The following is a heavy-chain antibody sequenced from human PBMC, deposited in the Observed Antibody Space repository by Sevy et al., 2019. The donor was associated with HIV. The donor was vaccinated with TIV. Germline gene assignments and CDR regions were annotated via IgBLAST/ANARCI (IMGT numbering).Heavy chain of an antibody. J-gene: IGHJ6*02. Sequence: SGPTLVNPTQTLTLTCTFSGFSLSTSGVGVGWIRQPPGKALEWLALIYWDDDKRYSPSLKSRLTITKDTSKNQVVLTMTNMDPVDTATYYCAHSSRVTIFGVVAGMDVWGQGTTVTVSS. CDR3: AHSSRVTIFGVVAGMDV. CDR1: GFSLSTSGVG. CDR2: IYWDDDK. D-gene: IGHD3-3*01. V-gene: IGHV2-5*02.